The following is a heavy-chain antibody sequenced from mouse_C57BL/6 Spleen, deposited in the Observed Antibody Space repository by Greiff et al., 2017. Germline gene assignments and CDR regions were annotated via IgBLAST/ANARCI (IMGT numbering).Heavy chain of an antibody. Sequence: VQLQESGPELVKPGASVKISCKASGYAFSSSWLNWVKQRPGRGLEWIGRIYPGDGDTNYNGKFKGKATLTADKSSSTAYMQLSSRTSEDSSVYFCAREGSYYGYDGYFDVWGTGTTVTVSS. V-gene: IGHV1-82*01. J-gene: IGHJ1*03. CDR2: IYPGDGDT. D-gene: IGHD2-2*01. CDR1: GYAFSSSW. CDR3: AREGSYYGYDGYFDV.